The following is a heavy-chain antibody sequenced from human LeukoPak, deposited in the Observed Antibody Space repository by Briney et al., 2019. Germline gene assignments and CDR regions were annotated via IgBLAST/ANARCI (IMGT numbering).Heavy chain of an antibody. Sequence: PSETLSLTCTVSGGSISSYYWSWIRQPPGKGLEWIGYIYYSGSTNYNPSLKSRVTISVDTSKNQFSLKLSSVTAADTAVYYCARYSRGPLRYFDWLLPYYFDYWGQGTLVTVSS. J-gene: IGHJ4*02. V-gene: IGHV4-59*01. CDR1: GGSISSYY. CDR3: ARYSRGPLRYFDWLLPYYFDY. CDR2: IYYSGST. D-gene: IGHD3-9*01.